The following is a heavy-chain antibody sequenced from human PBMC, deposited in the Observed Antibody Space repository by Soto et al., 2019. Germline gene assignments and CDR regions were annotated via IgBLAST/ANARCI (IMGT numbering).Heavy chain of an antibody. CDR3: ARDLKLKYCSSTSCYGDY. D-gene: IGHD2-2*01. CDR1: GYTFTSYY. Sequence: QVQLVQSGAEVKKPGASVKVSCKASGYTFTSYYMHWVRQAPGQELEWMGIINPSGGSTSYAQKFQGRVTMTRDTSTSTVYMELSSLRSEDTAVYYCARDLKLKYCSSTSCYGDYWGQGILVTVSS. J-gene: IGHJ4*02. V-gene: IGHV1-46*03. CDR2: INPSGGST.